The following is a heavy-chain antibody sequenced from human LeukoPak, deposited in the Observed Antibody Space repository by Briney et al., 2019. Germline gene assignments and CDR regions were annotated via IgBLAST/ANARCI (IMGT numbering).Heavy chain of an antibody. CDR3: AKDITIFGVVHDAFDI. Sequence: PGGSLRLSCAASGFTFSSYSMNWVRQAPGKGLEWVSYISSGSSTIYYADSVEGRFTISRDNAKNSLYLQMNSLRAEDTAVYYCAKDITIFGVVHDAFDIWGQGTMVTVSS. D-gene: IGHD3-3*01. CDR1: GFTFSSYS. J-gene: IGHJ3*02. V-gene: IGHV3-48*01. CDR2: ISSGSSTI.